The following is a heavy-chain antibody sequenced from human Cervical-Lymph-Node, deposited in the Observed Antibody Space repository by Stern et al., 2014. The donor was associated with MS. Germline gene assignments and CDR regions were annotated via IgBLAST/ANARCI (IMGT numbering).Heavy chain of an antibody. D-gene: IGHD6-19*01. J-gene: IGHJ4*02. CDR2: ISYDGSNK. Sequence: VQLEESGGGVVQPGRSLRLSCAASGFTFSSYAMHWVRQAPGKGLEWVAVISYDGSNKYYADSVKGRFTISRDNSKNTLYLQMNSLRAEDTAVYYCARELDDSSGWALFDYWGQGTLVTVSS. CDR1: GFTFSSYA. V-gene: IGHV3-30*01. CDR3: ARELDDSSGWALFDY.